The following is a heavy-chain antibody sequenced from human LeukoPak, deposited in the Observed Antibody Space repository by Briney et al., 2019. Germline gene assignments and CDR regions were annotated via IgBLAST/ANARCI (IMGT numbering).Heavy chain of an antibody. V-gene: IGHV4-4*07. J-gene: IGHJ4*02. CDR3: ARDRSRRDGYQMDYFDY. D-gene: IGHD5-24*01. CDR1: GGSISSYY. CDR2: IYTSGST. Sequence: SETLSLTCTVSGGSISSYYWSWIRQPAGKGLEWIGRIYTSGSTNYNPSLKSRVTMSVDTSKNQFSLKLSSVTAADTAVYYCARDRSRRDGYQMDYFDYWGQGTLVTVSP.